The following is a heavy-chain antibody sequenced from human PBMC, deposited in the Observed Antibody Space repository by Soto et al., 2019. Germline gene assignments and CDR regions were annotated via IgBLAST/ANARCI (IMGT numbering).Heavy chain of an antibody. J-gene: IGHJ6*02. D-gene: IGHD6-19*01. Sequence: GGSLRLSCAASRFTFSSYWMHWVRQAPGKGLVWVSRINSDGSSTSYADSVKGRFTISRDNAKNTLYLQMNSLRAEDTVVYYCARDRQWLVYYYGMDVWGQGTTVTVSS. V-gene: IGHV3-74*01. CDR2: INSDGSST. CDR3: ARDRQWLVYYYGMDV. CDR1: RFTFSSYW.